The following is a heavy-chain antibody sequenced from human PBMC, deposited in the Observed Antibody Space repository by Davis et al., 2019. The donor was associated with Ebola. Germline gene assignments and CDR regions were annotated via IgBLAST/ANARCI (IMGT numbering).Heavy chain of an antibody. J-gene: IGHJ6*02. V-gene: IGHV4-34*01. D-gene: IGHD2-15*01. CDR2: INHSGST. CDR1: GGSFSGYY. CDR3: ARDRVVVVAGRAIYYYGMDV. Sequence: SETLSLTCAVYGGSFSGYYWSWIRQPPGKGLEWIGEINHSGSTNYNPSLKSRVTISVDTSKNQFSLKLRSVTAADTAVYYCARDRVVVVAGRAIYYYGMDVWGQGTTVTVSS.